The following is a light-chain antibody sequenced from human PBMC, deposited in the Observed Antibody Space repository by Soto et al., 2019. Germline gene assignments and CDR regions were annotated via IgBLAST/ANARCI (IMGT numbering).Light chain of an antibody. V-gene: IGLV1-51*01. CDR3: GTLDSSLSAYV. Sequence: QSVLTQPPSVSAAPGQKVTISCSGSSSNIGNNYVSWYQQLPGTAPKLLIYDNNKRPSGIPDRLSGSKSGTSATLGITGRQTGDEADYYCGTLDSSLSAYVFGTGTKVTVL. J-gene: IGLJ1*01. CDR1: SSNIGNNY. CDR2: DNN.